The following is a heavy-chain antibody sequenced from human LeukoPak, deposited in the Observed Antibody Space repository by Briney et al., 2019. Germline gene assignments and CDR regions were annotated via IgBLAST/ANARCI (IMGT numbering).Heavy chain of an antibody. J-gene: IGHJ4*02. V-gene: IGHV3-30*18. D-gene: IGHD3-22*01. CDR2: ISYDGNNK. CDR1: GFTFSNYG. CDR3: AKGGLHYHDSNPIDY. Sequence: PGRSLRLSCAASGFTFSNYGMHWVRQAPGKGLEWVAAISYDGNNKNYADSVEGRFTISRDNSKNTLYLQMNSLRAEDTAVYYCAKGGLHYHDSNPIDYWGQGTLVTVSS.